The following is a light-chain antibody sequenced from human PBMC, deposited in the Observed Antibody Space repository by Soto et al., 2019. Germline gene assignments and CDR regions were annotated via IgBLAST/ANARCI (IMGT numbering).Light chain of an antibody. CDR1: SSNIGSNY. CDR3: TSYTSDSTYV. V-gene: IGLV1-47*01. J-gene: IGLJ1*01. Sequence: QSVLTQPPSASETPGQRVTISCSGSSSNIGSNYVYWYQQFPGTAPKVLIYRNNQRPSGVPDRFSGSKSGTSASLAISGLRSEDEADYYCTSYTSDSTYVFGTGTKAPS. CDR2: RNN.